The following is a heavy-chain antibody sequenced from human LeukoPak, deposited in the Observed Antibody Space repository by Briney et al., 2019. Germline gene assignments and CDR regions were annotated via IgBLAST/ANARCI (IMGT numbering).Heavy chain of an antibody. CDR3: ARCVTGTTFWFDP. D-gene: IGHD1-7*01. J-gene: IGHJ5*02. Sequence: GSSVKVSCKASGGTFSSYAISWVRQAPGQGLEWMGGIIPIFGTANYAQKFQGRVTMTTDTSTSTAYMELRSLRSDDTAVYYCARCVTGTTFWFDPWGQGTLVTVSS. V-gene: IGHV1-69*05. CDR1: GGTFSSYA. CDR2: IIPIFGTA.